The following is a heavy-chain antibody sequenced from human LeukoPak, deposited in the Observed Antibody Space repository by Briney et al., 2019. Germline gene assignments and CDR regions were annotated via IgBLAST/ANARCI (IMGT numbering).Heavy chain of an antibody. D-gene: IGHD4-11*01. Sequence: SETLSLTCTVSGGTFSSGAYYWVWVRPPPGKGLEWIGYIYYSGSTYSNSSLKSRVTISVDTSKNQFALKLSSVTGADTAVYYCARAGSNYAALDYWGQGTLVTVS. V-gene: IGHV4-30-4*08. CDR3: ARAGSNYAALDY. J-gene: IGHJ4*02. CDR2: IYYSGST. CDR1: GGTFSSGAYY.